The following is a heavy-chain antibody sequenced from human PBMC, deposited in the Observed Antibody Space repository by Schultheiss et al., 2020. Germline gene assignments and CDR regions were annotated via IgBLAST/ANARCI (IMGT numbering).Heavy chain of an antibody. Sequence: GGSLRLSCAASGFTFSSYAMSWVRQAPGKGLEWVSAISGSGGSTYYADSVKGRFTISRDNSKNTLYLQMNSLRAEDTAVYYCAKDMMRGGSSAYGLDVWGQGTTVTVSS. J-gene: IGHJ6*02. CDR1: GFTFSSYA. V-gene: IGHV3-23*01. CDR3: AKDMMRGGSSAYGLDV. CDR2: ISGSGGST. D-gene: IGHD1-26*01.